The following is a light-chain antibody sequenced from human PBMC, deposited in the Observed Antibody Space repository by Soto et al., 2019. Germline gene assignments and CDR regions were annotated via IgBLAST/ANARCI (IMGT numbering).Light chain of an antibody. Sequence: DIHLTQSPSLLSASVGDRVTITCRASHDISTYLAWYQQKPGNAPKLLIYAAFILQSGVPSRFSGYGSGTDFTLSISSLQPEDFATYYCQQADSCPITFGQGTRLEIK. CDR1: HDISTY. V-gene: IGKV1-9*01. CDR3: QQADSCPIT. CDR2: AAF. J-gene: IGKJ5*01.